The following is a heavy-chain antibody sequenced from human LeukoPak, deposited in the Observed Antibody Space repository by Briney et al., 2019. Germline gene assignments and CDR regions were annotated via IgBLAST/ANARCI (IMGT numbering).Heavy chain of an antibody. D-gene: IGHD4-17*01. J-gene: IGHJ4*02. CDR2: INHSGST. CDR3: ARIASGATT. CDR1: GGSFSGYY. Sequence: KSSETLSLTCAVYGGSFSGYYWSWIRQPPGKGLEWIGEINHSGSTNYNPSLKSRVTISVDTSKNQFSLKLTSVTAADTAVYYCARIASGATTWGQGTLVTVSS. V-gene: IGHV4-34*01.